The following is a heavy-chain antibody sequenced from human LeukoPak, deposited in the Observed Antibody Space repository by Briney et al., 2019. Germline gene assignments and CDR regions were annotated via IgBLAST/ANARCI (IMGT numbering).Heavy chain of an antibody. V-gene: IGHV1-69*13. J-gene: IGHJ4*02. CDR2: IIPIFGTA. Sequence: GASVKVSCKASGGTFSSYAISWVRQAPGQGLEWMGGIIPIFGTANYAQKFQGRVTITADESTSTAYMELSSLRSEDTAVYYCARDRNYDSCGYYLPFDYWGQGTLVTVSS. D-gene: IGHD3-22*01. CDR1: GGTFSSYA. CDR3: ARDRNYDSCGYYLPFDY.